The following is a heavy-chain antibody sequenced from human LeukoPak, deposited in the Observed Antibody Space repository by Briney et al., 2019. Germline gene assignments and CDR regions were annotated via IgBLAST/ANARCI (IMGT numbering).Heavy chain of an antibody. CDR3: AKVRQQLVPIFYYYGMDV. CDR1: GFTFRSYW. J-gene: IGHJ6*02. CDR2: IKEDGSVK. Sequence: PGGSLRLSCAASGFTFRSYWMNWVRQAPGKGLEWVANIKEDGSVKYYVDSVKGRFAISRDNAKSSLYLQMNSLRAEDTAVYYCAKVRQQLVPIFYYYGMDVWGQGTTVTVSS. D-gene: IGHD6-13*01. V-gene: IGHV3-7*05.